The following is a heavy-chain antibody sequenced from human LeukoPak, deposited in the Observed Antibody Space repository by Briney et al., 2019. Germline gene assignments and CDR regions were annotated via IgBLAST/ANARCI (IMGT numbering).Heavy chain of an antibody. J-gene: IGHJ6*03. CDR2: ISAYNGNT. D-gene: IGHD6-19*01. V-gene: IGHV1-18*04. CDR1: GYTFTGYY. CDR3: ARSPIERVAATIPYYMDV. Sequence: GASVKVSCKASGYTFTGYYMHWVRQAPGQGLEWMAWISAYNGNTNYAQKLQGRVTMTTDTSTSTGYMELRSLTSDDTAVYYCARSPIERVAATIPYYMDVWGKGTTVTISS.